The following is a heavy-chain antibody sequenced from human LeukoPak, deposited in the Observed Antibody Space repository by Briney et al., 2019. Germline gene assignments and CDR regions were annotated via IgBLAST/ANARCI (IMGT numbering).Heavy chain of an antibody. D-gene: IGHD3-22*01. CDR1: GGSFSGYY. V-gene: IGHV4-34*01. CDR3: ARGYYDSSGYYYFDD. J-gene: IGHJ4*02. Sequence: PSETPSLTCAVYGGSFSGYYWSWIRQPPGKGLEWIGEINHSGSTNYNPSLKSRVPISVDTSKYQFSLKLSSVTAADTAVYYCARGYYDSSGYYYFDDWGQGTLVTVSS. CDR2: INHSGST.